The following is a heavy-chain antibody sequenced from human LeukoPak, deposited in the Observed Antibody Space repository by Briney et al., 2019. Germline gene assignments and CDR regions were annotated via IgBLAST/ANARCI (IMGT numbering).Heavy chain of an antibody. CDR1: GGSFSGYY. Sequence: SETLSLTCAVYGGSFSGYYWSWIRQPPGKGLEWIGEINHSGSTNYNPSLKSRVTISVDTSKNQFSLKLSSVTAADTAVYYCARAGGAVAFDYWGQGTLVTVSS. CDR3: ARAGGAVAFDY. J-gene: IGHJ4*02. V-gene: IGHV4-34*01. D-gene: IGHD6-19*01. CDR2: INHSGST.